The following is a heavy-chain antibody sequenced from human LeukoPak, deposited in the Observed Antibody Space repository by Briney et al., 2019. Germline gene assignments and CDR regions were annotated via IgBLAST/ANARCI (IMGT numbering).Heavy chain of an antibody. CDR3: VRGYYDLSGYYRVDYFDY. CDR2: INPNSGGT. D-gene: IGHD3-22*01. J-gene: IGHJ4*02. V-gene: IGHV1-2*02. Sequence: ASVKVSCKAFGYTFTGNYMHWVRQAPGQGLEWMGWINPNSGGTNYAQKFQGRVTVTRDTSISTAYMELSRLRSDDTAVYYCVRGYYDLSGYYRVDYFDYWGQGTLVTVSS. CDR1: GYTFTGNY.